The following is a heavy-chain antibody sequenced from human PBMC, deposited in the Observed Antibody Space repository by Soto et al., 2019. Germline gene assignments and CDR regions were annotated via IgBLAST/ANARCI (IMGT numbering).Heavy chain of an antibody. CDR2: ISSSGINI. Sequence: GVYMRLSCAASGLTFSIYEMNWVRQAPGKGLEWVSYISSSGINIHYADSVKGRFTISRDNAKNSLYLQMNSLRAEDTAVYYCVRDHSNRNYGACLYYCGQGTTVTVS. CDR3: VRDHSNRNYGACLYY. CDR1: GLTFSIYE. V-gene: IGHV3-48*03. D-gene: IGHD1-7*01. J-gene: IGHJ4*02.